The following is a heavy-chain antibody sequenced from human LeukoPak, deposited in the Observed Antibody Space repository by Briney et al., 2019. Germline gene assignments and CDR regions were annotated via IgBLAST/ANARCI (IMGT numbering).Heavy chain of an antibody. D-gene: IGHD5-18*01. CDR3: ARDRGYTYGHPLDY. CDR2: IWHDGSNK. CDR1: GFTFTTYV. V-gene: IGHV3-33*01. Sequence: GGSLRLSCAASGFTFTTYVMHWVRQAPGKGLEWVALIWHDGSNKYYGDSVKDRFTISRDNSKNTLYLQMDSLRAEDTAVYYCARDRGYTYGHPLDYWGQGTLVTVSS. J-gene: IGHJ4*02.